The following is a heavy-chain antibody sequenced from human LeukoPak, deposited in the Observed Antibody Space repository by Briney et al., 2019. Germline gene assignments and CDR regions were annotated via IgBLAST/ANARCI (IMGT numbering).Heavy chain of an antibody. D-gene: IGHD3-9*01. Sequence: PSETLSLTCTVSGGSISSYYWSWIRQPPGKGLEWIGYIYYSGSTNYNPSLKSRVTISVDTSKNQFSLKLSPVTAADTAVYYCARVGDYDILTGYPYYFDYWGQGTLVTVSS. J-gene: IGHJ4*02. V-gene: IGHV4-59*01. CDR1: GGSISSYY. CDR3: ARVGDYDILTGYPYYFDY. CDR2: IYYSGST.